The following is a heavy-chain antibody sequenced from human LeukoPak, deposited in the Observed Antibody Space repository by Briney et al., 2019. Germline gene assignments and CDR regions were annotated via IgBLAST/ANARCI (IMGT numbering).Heavy chain of an antibody. J-gene: IGHJ4*02. Sequence: GGSLRLSCAASGFTLPTSWMHWVRQAPGEGLVWVSRITPDGITTYADSVKGRFTISRDNAKNTLYLQMNGLRAEDTAVYYCVRDSDYSLYSWGQGTLVTVSS. CDR1: GFTLPTSW. V-gene: IGHV3-74*01. D-gene: IGHD4-11*01. CDR3: VRDSDYSLYS. CDR2: ITPDGIT.